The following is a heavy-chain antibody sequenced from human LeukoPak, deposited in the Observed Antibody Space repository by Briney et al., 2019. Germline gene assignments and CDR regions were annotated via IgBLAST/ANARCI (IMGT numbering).Heavy chain of an antibody. CDR1: GGSFSGYH. CDR3: ARGRGHYSSGSFDP. CDR2: INHSGST. D-gene: IGHD6-19*01. J-gene: IGHJ5*02. V-gene: IGHV4-34*01. Sequence: SETLSLTCAVYGGSFSGYHWSWIRQPPGKGLEWIGEINHSGSTNYNPSLKSRVTISVDTSKNQFSLKLSSVTAADTAVYYCARGRGHYSSGSFDPWGQGTLVTVSS.